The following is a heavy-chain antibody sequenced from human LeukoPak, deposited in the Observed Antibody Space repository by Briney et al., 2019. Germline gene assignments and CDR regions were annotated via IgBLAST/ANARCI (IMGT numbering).Heavy chain of an antibody. CDR3: ARSGGYGYGQTSYYFDY. Sequence: SETLSLTCTVSGGSISSNNYYWGWIRQPAGKGLEWIGRIFTSGSTNYNPSLKSRVTMSVDTSKNQFSLKLSSVTAADTAVYYCARSGGYGYGQTSYYFDYWGQGTLVTVSS. J-gene: IGHJ4*02. D-gene: IGHD5-18*01. CDR2: IFTSGST. V-gene: IGHV4-61*02. CDR1: GGSISSNNYY.